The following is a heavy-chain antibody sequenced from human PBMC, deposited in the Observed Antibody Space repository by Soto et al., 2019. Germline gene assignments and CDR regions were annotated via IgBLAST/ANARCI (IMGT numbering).Heavy chain of an antibody. Sequence: LRLSCAASGFSFSTYNMDWVRQAPGKRPEWIAYISTTSFTIYYADSVKGRFTISRDNDRNSLYLEMNSLRDEDTAVYYCARDRCYDGTCYSASDSWGQGTLVTVSS. CDR1: GFSFSTYN. J-gene: IGHJ5*01. D-gene: IGHD2-15*01. CDR2: ISTTSFTI. V-gene: IGHV3-48*02. CDR3: ARDRCYDGTCYSASDS.